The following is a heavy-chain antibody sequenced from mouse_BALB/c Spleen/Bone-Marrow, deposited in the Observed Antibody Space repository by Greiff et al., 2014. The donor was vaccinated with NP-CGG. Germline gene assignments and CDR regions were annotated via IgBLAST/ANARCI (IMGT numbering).Heavy chain of an antibody. CDR2: IDPANGNT. D-gene: IGHD1-1*01. Sequence: VQLKESGAELVKPGASVKLSCTASGFNIKDTYMYWVKQRPEQGLEWIGRIDPANGNTKYDPKFQGKATITADTSSNTDYLQLSSLTSEDTAVYYCARYRYYGSSYAMDYWGQGTSVTVSS. CDR3: ARYRYYGSSYAMDY. CDR1: GFNIKDTY. V-gene: IGHV14-3*02. J-gene: IGHJ4*01.